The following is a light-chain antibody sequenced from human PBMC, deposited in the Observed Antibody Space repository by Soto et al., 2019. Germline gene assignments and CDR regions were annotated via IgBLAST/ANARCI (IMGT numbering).Light chain of an antibody. Sequence: QSALTQPASVSGSPGQSITISCTGTSSDVGAYNYVSWYQQHPGKAPKLSISEVSNRPSGVSNRFSGSKSGNTASLTISGFQAEDEADYYCSSYTSSSTVVFGGGTKLTVL. V-gene: IGLV2-14*01. CDR2: EVS. CDR1: SSDVGAYNY. J-gene: IGLJ2*01. CDR3: SSYTSSSTVV.